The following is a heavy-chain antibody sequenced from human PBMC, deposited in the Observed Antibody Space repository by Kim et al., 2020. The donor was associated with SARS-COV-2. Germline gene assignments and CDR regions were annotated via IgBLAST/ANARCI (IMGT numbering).Heavy chain of an antibody. Sequence: ADAVKGRVTISRDHSKNTLYLQMNSLSAEDTAVYYCARDHIVVVIAIPDYWGQGTLVTVSS. J-gene: IGHJ4*02. CDR3: ARDHIVVVIAIPDY. D-gene: IGHD2-21*01. V-gene: IGHV3-30*01.